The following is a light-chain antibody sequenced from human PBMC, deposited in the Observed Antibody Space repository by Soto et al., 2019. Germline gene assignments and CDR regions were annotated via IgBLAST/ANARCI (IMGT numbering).Light chain of an antibody. CDR3: QQSFTTTWT. V-gene: IGKV1-39*01. Sequence: DIQMTQPPSSLSASVGDRVTITCRASQSISGYLNWYQQKPGKAPKLLIYAASSLQSGVPSRFSGSGSGTDFTLTISSLQPEDSSTYYCQQSFTTTWTFGQGTRVEIK. J-gene: IGKJ1*01. CDR2: AAS. CDR1: QSISGY.